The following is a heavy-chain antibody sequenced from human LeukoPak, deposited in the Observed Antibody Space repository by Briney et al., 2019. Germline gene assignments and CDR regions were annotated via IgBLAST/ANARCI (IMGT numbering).Heavy chain of an antibody. V-gene: IGHV1-18*04. Sequence: ASVKVSCKASGYTFTSYGISWVRQAPGQGLEWMGWISAYNGNAHYAQKLQGRVTMTTDTSTSTAYMDLRRLRSDDTAVYYCARDPYIVVVPASTPIRNWFDPWGQGTLVTVSS. D-gene: IGHD2-2*01. CDR2: ISAYNGNA. CDR1: GYTFTSYG. CDR3: ARDPYIVVVPASTPIRNWFDP. J-gene: IGHJ5*02.